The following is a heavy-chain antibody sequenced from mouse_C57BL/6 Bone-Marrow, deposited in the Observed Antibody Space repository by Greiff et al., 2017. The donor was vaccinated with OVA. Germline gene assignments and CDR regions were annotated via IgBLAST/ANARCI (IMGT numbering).Heavy chain of an antibody. J-gene: IGHJ2*01. CDR3: ARDDYDGRYYFDY. CDR2: ISSGSSTT. V-gene: IGHV5-17*01. D-gene: IGHD2-4*01. CDR1: GFTFSDYG. Sequence: EVKLMESGGGLVKPGGSLKLSCAASGFTFSDYGMHWVRQAPEKGLEWVAYISSGSSTTYYADTVKGRFTISRDNAKNTLFLQMTSLRSEDTAMYYCARDDYDGRYYFDYWGQGTTLTVSS.